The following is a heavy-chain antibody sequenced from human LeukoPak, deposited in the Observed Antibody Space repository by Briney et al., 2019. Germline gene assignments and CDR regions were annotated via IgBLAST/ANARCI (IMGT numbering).Heavy chain of an antibody. V-gene: IGHV3-48*03. CDR3: AELGITMIGGV. CDR1: GFTFSSYE. D-gene: IGHD3-10*02. J-gene: IGHJ6*04. CDR2: ISSSVSTI. Sequence: HPGGSLRLSCAASGFTFSSYEMNWVRQAPGEGLEWVSYISSSVSTIYYADSVKGRFTISRDNAKNSLYLQMNSLRAEDTAVYYCAELGITMIGGVWGKGTTVTISS.